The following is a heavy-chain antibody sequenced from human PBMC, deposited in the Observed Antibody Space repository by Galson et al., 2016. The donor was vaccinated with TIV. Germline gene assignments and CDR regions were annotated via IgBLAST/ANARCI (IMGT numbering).Heavy chain of an antibody. D-gene: IGHD3-22*01. CDR3: GRVGHCQVDSSGFTAN. CDR1: GYSFTRYY. V-gene: IGHV1-18*04. CDR2: ISAYNGHT. Sequence: SVKVSCKASGYSFTRYYMHWVRQAPGQGLEWVGWISAYNGHTNYAQKFQGRVTMTTDKSTGTAYLELRSLRSDDTAVYFCGRVGHCQVDSSGFTANWGQGTLVTVSA. J-gene: IGHJ4*02.